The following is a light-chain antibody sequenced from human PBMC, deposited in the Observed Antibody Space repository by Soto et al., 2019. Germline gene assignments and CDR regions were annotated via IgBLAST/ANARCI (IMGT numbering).Light chain of an antibody. CDR3: HQYADSPPYT. V-gene: IGKV3-20*01. CDR1: ETLSSSY. CDR2: GAS. Sequence: EIVLTQSPGTLSLSPGESATLSCRASETLSSSYLAWFQQKPGQAPRLLIYGASNRATGIPDRFSGSGSRTNFSLTISRLDPEDFVVYYCHQYADSPPYTFGQGTKLEIK. J-gene: IGKJ2*01.